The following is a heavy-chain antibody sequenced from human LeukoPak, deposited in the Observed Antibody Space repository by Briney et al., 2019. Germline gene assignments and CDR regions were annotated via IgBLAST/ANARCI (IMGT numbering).Heavy chain of an antibody. Sequence: SETLSLTCTVSGYSITSGYYWGWIRQPPGKGLEWIGSIYHSGSTHYNPSLNSRVTMSVDTSKNQVSLKLSSVTAADTAFYYCARYIVSYPHDAFDIWGQGTMVTVSS. CDR2: IYHSGST. CDR1: GYSITSGYY. J-gene: IGHJ3*02. CDR3: ARYIVSYPHDAFDI. V-gene: IGHV4-38-2*02. D-gene: IGHD1-26*01.